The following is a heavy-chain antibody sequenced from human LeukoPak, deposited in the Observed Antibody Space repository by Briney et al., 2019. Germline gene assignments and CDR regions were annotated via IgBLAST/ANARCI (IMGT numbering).Heavy chain of an antibody. CDR2: ISTSGGNT. V-gene: IGHV3-23*01. J-gene: IGHJ4*02. D-gene: IGHD1-1*01. CDR3: ATTKQARRYFDY. Sequence: GGSLRLSCAGSGFTFCSNALSWVRQAPGKGLEWVSAISTSGGNTYYADSVRGRFTISRDNSKNTLYLQMNTLRAEDTAVYYCATTKQARRYFDYWGQGTLVTVSS. CDR1: GFTFCSNA.